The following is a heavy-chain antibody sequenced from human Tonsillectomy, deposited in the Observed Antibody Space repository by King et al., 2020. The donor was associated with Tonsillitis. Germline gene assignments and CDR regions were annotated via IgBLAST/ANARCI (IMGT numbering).Heavy chain of an antibody. Sequence: VQLQESGPGLVKPSETLSLTCTVSGGSISTYYWSWIRQPPGKGLEWSGFIFYSGGTSYNHSLRSRVTISVDTSKNQFSLKLSSVAAADTAVYYCARASTEGGNYDYWGQGTLVTVSS. J-gene: IGHJ4*02. CDR2: IFYSGGT. D-gene: IGHD2-15*01. CDR1: GGSISTYY. V-gene: IGHV4-59*01. CDR3: ARASTEGGNYDY.